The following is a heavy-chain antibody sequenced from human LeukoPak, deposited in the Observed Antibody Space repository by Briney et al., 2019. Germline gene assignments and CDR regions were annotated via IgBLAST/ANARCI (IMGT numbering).Heavy chain of an antibody. CDR1: GFTYDDYG. Sequence: GGSLRLSCAASGFTYDDYGMSWVRQAPGKGLDWVSGINWNGGSTGYADSVKGRFTISRDNAKNSLYLQMNSLRAEDTALYYCARDRTTMVRGVYYYYYGMDVWGQGTTVTVSS. V-gene: IGHV3-20*04. D-gene: IGHD3-10*01. J-gene: IGHJ6*02. CDR2: INWNGGST. CDR3: ARDRTTMVRGVYYYYYGMDV.